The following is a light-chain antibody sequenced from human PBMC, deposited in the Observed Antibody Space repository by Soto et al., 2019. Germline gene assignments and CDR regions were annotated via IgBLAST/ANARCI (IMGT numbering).Light chain of an antibody. CDR2: GAS. Sequence: EIVWTQSPATLSVSPGERATLSCRASQSVGSGFLAWYQQTRGQAPRLLIYGASTRATGIPDRFSGSGSGTDFTLTISRLEPEDFAVYYCQQYGSSPLTFGGGTKVDIK. V-gene: IGKV3-20*01. J-gene: IGKJ4*01. CDR3: QQYGSSPLT. CDR1: QSVGSGF.